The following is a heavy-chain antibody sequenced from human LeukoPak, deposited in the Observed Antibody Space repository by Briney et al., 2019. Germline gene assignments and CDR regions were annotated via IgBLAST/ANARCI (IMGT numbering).Heavy chain of an antibody. CDR3: ARENYYDGSGSPSASAPVDH. CDR1: GYTLTELS. CDR2: FDPEDGET. J-gene: IGHJ4*02. D-gene: IGHD3-22*01. Sequence: GSVKVSCKVSGYTLTELSMHWVRQAPGKGLEWMGDFDPEDGETIYAQKFQGRVTMTEDTSTDTAYMELSSLRSDDTAVYYCARENYYDGSGSPSASAPVDHWGQGTLVTVSS. V-gene: IGHV1-24*01.